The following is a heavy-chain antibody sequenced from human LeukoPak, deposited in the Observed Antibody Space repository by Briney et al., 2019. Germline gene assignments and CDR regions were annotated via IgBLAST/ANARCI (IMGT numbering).Heavy chain of an antibody. CDR1: GGSISSYY. J-gene: IGHJ3*02. V-gene: IGHV4-4*07. Sequence: SETLSLTCTVSGGSISSYYWSCIRQPAGKGLEWIGRIYTSGSTNYNPSLKSRVTMSVDTSKNQFSLKLSSVTAADTAVYYCARERLGYCSSTSCYTDAFDIWGQGTMVTVSS. CDR3: ARERLGYCSSTSCYTDAFDI. D-gene: IGHD2-2*02. CDR2: IYTSGST.